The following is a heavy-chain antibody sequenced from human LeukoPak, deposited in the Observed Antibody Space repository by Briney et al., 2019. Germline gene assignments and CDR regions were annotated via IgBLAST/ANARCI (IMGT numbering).Heavy chain of an antibody. J-gene: IGHJ6*02. V-gene: IGHV3-11*03. CDR2: TSPSTDYR. CDR1: GFTFSDYY. CDR3: ARKCVNTRGEVGMDV. D-gene: IGHD3-16*01. Sequence: WGSLRLSCAASGFTFSDYYMSWIRQAPGKGLEWVAYTSPSTDYRSYAPSVRGRFTISRDNAKNSLSLEMNSLRAEDTAVYYCARKCVNTRGEVGMDVWGQVTTVTVSS.